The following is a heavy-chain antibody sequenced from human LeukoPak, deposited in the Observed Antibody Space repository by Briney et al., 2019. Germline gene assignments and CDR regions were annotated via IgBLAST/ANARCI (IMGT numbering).Heavy chain of an antibody. Sequence: SGGSLRLSCAASGFIVSSNYMSWVRQAPGKGLEWVAVISYDGSNKYYADSVKGRFTISRDNSKNTLYLQMNSLRAEDTAVYYCAREHDFWSDWGQGTLVTVSS. CDR1: GFIVSSNY. J-gene: IGHJ4*02. CDR2: ISYDGSNK. CDR3: AREHDFWSD. D-gene: IGHD3-3*01. V-gene: IGHV3-30-3*01.